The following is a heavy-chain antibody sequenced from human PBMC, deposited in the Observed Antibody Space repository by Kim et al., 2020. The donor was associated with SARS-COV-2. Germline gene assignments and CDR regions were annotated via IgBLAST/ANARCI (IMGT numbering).Heavy chain of an antibody. D-gene: IGHD3-22*01. CDR1: GGTFSSYA. V-gene: IGHV1-69*13. CDR2: IIPIFGTA. CDR3: ARSSLTMIVVVKTPYYYYGMDV. J-gene: IGHJ6*02. Sequence: SVKVSCKASGGTFSSYAISWVRQAPGQGLEWMGGIIPIFGTANYAQKFQGRVTINADESTSTAYMELSSLRSEDTAVYYCARSSLTMIVVVKTPYYYYGMDVWGQGTTVTVSS.